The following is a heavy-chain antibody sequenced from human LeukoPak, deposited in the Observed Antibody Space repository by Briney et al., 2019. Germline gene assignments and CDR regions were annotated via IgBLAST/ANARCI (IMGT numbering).Heavy chain of an antibody. CDR3: ARDYEDGSGSYYTPWFDP. V-gene: IGHV3-64*01. D-gene: IGHD3-10*01. CDR1: GGSISSSN. J-gene: IGHJ5*02. CDR2: ISSNGGST. Sequence: GTLSLTCAVSGGSISSSNWWSWVRQAPGKGLEYVSAISSNGGSTYYANSVKGRFTISRDNSKNTLYLQMGSLRAEDMAVYYCARDYEDGSGSYYTPWFDPWGQGTLVTVSS.